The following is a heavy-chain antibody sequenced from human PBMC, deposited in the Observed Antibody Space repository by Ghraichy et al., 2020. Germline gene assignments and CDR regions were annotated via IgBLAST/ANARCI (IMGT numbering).Heavy chain of an antibody. CDR3: ARGPVVITHFDY. V-gene: IGHV4-30-2*01. CDR2: IYHSGST. CDR1: GGSISTGGYS. J-gene: IGHJ4*02. D-gene: IGHD3-22*01. Sequence: TLSLTCAVSGGSISTGGYSWSWIRQPPGKGLEWIGYIYHSGSTYYNPSLKSRVTISVDRSKNQFSLKLSSVTAADTAVYYCARGPVVITHFDYWGQGTLVTVSS.